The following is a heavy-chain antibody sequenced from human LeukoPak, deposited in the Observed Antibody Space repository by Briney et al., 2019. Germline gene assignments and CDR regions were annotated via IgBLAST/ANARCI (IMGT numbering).Heavy chain of an antibody. J-gene: IGHJ4*02. V-gene: IGHV3-53*05. CDR2: IYSGGST. D-gene: IGHD1-26*01. CDR1: GFTVSGNY. Sequence: GGSLRLSCAASGFTVSGNYMSWVRQAPGKGLEWVSVIYSGGSTYYADSVKGRFTISRDNAKNSLYLQMNSLRAEDMALYYCAKDIIGSYRWSYFDYWGQGTLVTVSS. CDR3: AKDIIGSYRWSYFDY.